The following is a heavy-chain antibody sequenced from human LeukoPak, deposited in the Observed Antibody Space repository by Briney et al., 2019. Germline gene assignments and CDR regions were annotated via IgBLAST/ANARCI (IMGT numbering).Heavy chain of an antibody. Sequence: SVKVSCKASGGTFSSYAISWVRQAPGQGLEWMGGIIPIFGTANYAQKFQGRVTITADESTSTAYMELSSLRAEDTAVYYCARDYPLSGWTDYWGQGTLVTVSS. V-gene: IGHV1-69*13. D-gene: IGHD6-19*01. CDR3: ARDYPLSGWTDY. CDR1: GGTFSSYA. CDR2: IIPIFGTA. J-gene: IGHJ4*02.